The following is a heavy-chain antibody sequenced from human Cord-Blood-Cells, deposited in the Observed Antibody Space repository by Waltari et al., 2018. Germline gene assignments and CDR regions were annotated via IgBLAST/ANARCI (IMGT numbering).Heavy chain of an antibody. J-gene: IGHJ4*02. V-gene: IGHV3-9*01. CDR1: GSTFGAYA. CDR3: AKARYSYGYEFDY. CDR2: ISWNSGSI. D-gene: IGHD5-18*01. Sequence: EVQLVESGGGLVQPCRSLRLSCAASGSTFGAYAMHRVRQSPGKGLEWVSGISWNSGSIGYADSVKGRFTISRDNAKNSLYLQMNSLRAEDTALYYCAKARYSYGYEFDYWGQGTLVTVSS.